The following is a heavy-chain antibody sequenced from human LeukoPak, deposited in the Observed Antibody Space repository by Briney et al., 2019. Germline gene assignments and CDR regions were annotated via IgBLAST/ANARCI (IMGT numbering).Heavy chain of an antibody. CDR1: GYSISSGYY. D-gene: IGHD4-17*01. V-gene: IGHV4-38-2*02. J-gene: IGHJ5*02. CDR3: ARVGDYGDYVNWFDP. CDR2: GYHIGST. Sequence: PSETLSLTCTVSGYSISSGYYWGWIRQPPGKGLEWIGSGYHIGSTYFNPSLRSRVTILIDIFKNQFSLKMSSVTAADTAIHYCARVGDYGDYVNWFDPWGPGTLVTVSS.